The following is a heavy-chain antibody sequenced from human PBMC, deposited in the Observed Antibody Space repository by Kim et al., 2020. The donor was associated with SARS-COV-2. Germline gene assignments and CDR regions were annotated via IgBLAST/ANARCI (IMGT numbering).Heavy chain of an antibody. Sequence: GGSLRLSCAAYGFTFSSYWMSWVRQAPGKGLEWVANIKQDGSEKSYVDSVKGRFTISRDNAKNSLYLQMSSLRAEDTAVYYCARSFFTKDAFDIWGQGTMVTVSS. J-gene: IGHJ3*02. CDR1: GFTFSSYW. CDR3: ARSFFTKDAFDI. V-gene: IGHV3-7*01. CDR2: IKQDGSEK.